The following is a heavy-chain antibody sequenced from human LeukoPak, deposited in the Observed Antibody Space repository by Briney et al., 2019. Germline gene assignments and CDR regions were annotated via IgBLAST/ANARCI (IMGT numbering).Heavy chain of an antibody. Sequence: ASVKVSCKASGYTFTGYYIHWVRQAPGQGLEWMGWINPNSGGTTYAQKFQGRITMTRDTSISTAYMELTRLTSDDTAVYYCARHYGSGSYYSYWGQGTLVTVSS. J-gene: IGHJ4*02. CDR3: ARHYGSGSYYSY. CDR1: GYTFTGYY. CDR2: INPNSGGT. D-gene: IGHD3-10*01. V-gene: IGHV1-2*02.